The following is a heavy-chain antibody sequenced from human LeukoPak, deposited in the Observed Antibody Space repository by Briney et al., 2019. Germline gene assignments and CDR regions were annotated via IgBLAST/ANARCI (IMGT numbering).Heavy chain of an antibody. CDR2: INHSGST. CDR1: NGSFSSYY. J-gene: IGHJ4*02. Sequence: PSETLSLTCAVYNGSFSSYYWSWIRQPPGKGLEWIGEINHSGSTNYNPSLKSRVTISVDTSKNQFSLKLGSVTAADTAVYYGARDHRSGSYWGQGTLVTVSS. V-gene: IGHV4-34*01. CDR3: ARDHRSGSY. D-gene: IGHD1-26*01.